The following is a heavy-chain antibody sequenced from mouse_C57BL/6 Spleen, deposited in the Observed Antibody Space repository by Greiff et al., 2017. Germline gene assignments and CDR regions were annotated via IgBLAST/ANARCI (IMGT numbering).Heavy chain of an antibody. Sequence: QVQLQQPGAELVRPGSSVKLSCKASGYTFTSYWMDWVKQRPAQGLEWIGNIYPSDSETHYNQKFKDKATLTVDKSSITAYMQLSSLTSEDSAVCYWARDDYDSAMDYWGQGTSVTVSS. CDR3: ARDDYDSAMDY. CDR1: GYTFTSYW. CDR2: IYPSDSET. D-gene: IGHD2-4*01. J-gene: IGHJ4*01. V-gene: IGHV1-61*01.